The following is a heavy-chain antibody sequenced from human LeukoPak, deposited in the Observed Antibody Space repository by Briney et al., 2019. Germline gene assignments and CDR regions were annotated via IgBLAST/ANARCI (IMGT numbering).Heavy chain of an antibody. CDR1: GFTFSSYG. CDR2: IRYDGSNK. V-gene: IGHV3-30*02. D-gene: IGHD2-21*02. Sequence: QSGGSLRLSCAASGFTFSSYGMHWVRQAPGKGLEWVAFIRYDGSNKYYADSVKGRFTISRDNAKNSLYLQMNSLRAEDTAVYYCASRRYCGGDCRFYYYMDVWGKGTTVTISS. CDR3: ASRRYCGGDCRFYYYMDV. J-gene: IGHJ6*03.